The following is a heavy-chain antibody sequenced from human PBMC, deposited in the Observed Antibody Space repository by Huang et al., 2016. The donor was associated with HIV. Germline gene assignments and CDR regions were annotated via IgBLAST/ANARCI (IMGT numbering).Heavy chain of an antibody. D-gene: IGHD2-21*01. J-gene: IGHJ1*01. CDR2: IFPVFRTA. Sequence: HVHLVQSGAEVKKPGSSVKVSCKASGGPFSTDAITWVRQAPGQGLERQGGIFPVFRTANYAQKFQDRGTCTADEFWTTAYMGLSDVKYEDPAIYFCARARRHSANSGLIDLWGQGTLVTVSS. V-gene: IGHV1-69*13. CDR1: GGPFSTDA. CDR3: ARARRHSANSGLIDL.